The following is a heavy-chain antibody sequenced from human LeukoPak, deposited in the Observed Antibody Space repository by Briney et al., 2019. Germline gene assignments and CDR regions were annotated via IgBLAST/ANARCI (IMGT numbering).Heavy chain of an antibody. D-gene: IGHD5-18*01. V-gene: IGHV3-11*04. CDR1: GFTFSDYY. Sequence: GGSLRLSCAASGFTFSDYYMSWIRQAPGKGLEWVSYISSSGSTIYYADSVKGRFTISRDNAKNSLYLQMNILRVEDTAVYYSARDQPIGYNYGYPFDNWGQGTLVTVS. CDR2: ISSSGSTI. J-gene: IGHJ4*02. CDR3: ARDQPIGYNYGYPFDN.